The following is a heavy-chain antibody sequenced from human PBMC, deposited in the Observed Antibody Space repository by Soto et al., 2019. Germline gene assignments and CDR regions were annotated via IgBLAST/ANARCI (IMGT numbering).Heavy chain of an antibody. CDR1: GGSLSSYY. V-gene: IGHV4-59*08. D-gene: IGHD6-19*01. CDR3: ARPYSSGWKPFDI. J-gene: IGHJ3*02. Sequence: ETLSLTCVVSGGSLSSYYWSWIRQPPGKGLEWIGYIYYSGSTNYNPSLKSRVTISVDTSKNQFSLKLSSVTAADTAVYYCARPYSSGWKPFDIWGQGTMVTVSS. CDR2: IYYSGST.